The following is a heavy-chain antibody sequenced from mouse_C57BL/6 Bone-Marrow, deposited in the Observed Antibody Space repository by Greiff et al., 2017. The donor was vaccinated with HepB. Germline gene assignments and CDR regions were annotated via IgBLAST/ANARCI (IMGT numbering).Heavy chain of an antibody. CDR3: ARDAGDYDDGRGFAY. V-gene: IGHV7-1*01. CDR1: GFTFSDFY. Sequence: EVKVVESGGGLVQSGRSLRLSCATSGFTFSDFYMEWVRQAPGKGLEWIAASRNKANDYTTEYSASVKGRFIVSRDTSQSILYLQMNALRAEDTAIYYCARDAGDYDDGRGFAYWGQGTLVTVSA. J-gene: IGHJ3*01. D-gene: IGHD2-4*01. CDR2: SRNKANDYTT.